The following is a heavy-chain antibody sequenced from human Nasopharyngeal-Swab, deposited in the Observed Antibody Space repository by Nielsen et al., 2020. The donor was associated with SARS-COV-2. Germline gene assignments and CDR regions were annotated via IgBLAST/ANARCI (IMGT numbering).Heavy chain of an antibody. V-gene: IGHV1-18*01. CDR1: GWSFFSFD. D-gene: IGHD4-17*01. Sequence: SATVFCTASGWSFFSFDITWVRQAPGQGLEWMGWISAYNGNTNYAQKFQDRVTMTTDTSTTTAYMELRGLKTGDTAVYYCARDNESGDYYAYDIWGQGTTVTVSS. CDR3: ARDNESGDYYAYDI. J-gene: IGHJ3*02. CDR2: ISAYNGNT.